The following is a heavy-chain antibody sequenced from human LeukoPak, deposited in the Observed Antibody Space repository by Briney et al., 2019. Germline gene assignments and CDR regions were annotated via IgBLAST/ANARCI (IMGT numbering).Heavy chain of an antibody. Sequence: TASETLSLTCSVSGGSIGGYSWTWVRQPPGKRLEYIGYTSYTGITYYNPSLMSRVTISVATSKNQFSLKLASVTAADTAVYYCARRLYSSGWSYWFDPWGQGTLVTVSS. J-gene: IGHJ5*02. CDR1: GGSIGGYS. V-gene: IGHV4-59*01. CDR3: ARRLYSSGWSYWFDP. D-gene: IGHD6-19*01. CDR2: TSYTGIT.